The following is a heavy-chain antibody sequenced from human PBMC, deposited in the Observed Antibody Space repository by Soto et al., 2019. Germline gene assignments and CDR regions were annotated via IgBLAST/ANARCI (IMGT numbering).Heavy chain of an antibody. J-gene: IGHJ4*02. D-gene: IGHD5-18*01. CDR3: ASGIQLWLRRINNGYSG. CDR2: IITMFGTA. Sequence: QVQLVQSGAEVKKPESSVKVSCKAPVGTFSTYAIRWVRQAPGQGLEWMGGIITMFGTANYAQRFQDRVTITADESTTTVYMELSSLRSEDTAVYFCASGIQLWLRRINNGYSGWGQGTLVTVSS. CDR1: VGTFSTYA. V-gene: IGHV1-69*12.